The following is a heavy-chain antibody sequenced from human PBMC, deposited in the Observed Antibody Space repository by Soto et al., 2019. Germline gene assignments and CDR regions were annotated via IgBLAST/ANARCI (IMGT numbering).Heavy chain of an antibody. CDR2: MNPNSGNT. V-gene: IGHV1-8*01. Sequence: ASVKVSCKASGYTFTIYDINCVLQSTLQWLDWMGCMNPNSGNTGYAQKFQGRVTMTRNTSISTAYMELSSLRSEDTAVYYCARGRRSRNYDFWSGYYFGGGPADSYWGQGTLVTVPQ. J-gene: IGHJ4*02. D-gene: IGHD3-3*01. CDR1: GYTFTIYD. CDR3: ARGRRSRNYDFWSGYYFGGGPADSY.